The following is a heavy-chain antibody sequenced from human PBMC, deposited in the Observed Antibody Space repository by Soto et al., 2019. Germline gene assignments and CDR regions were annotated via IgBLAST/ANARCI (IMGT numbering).Heavy chain of an antibody. V-gene: IGHV4-59*08. J-gene: IGHJ4*02. Sequence: SETLSLTCTVSGGFIISYYWTWIRQPPWKGLEWIGFMYNSGSTHYNPSLKSRVTISLDTSKNQFSLNLRSVTAADTAVYYCASMGYHYGSGSYPLDYWGQGTLVTVSS. CDR2: MYNSGST. CDR1: GGFIISYY. D-gene: IGHD3-10*01. CDR3: ASMGYHYGSGSYPLDY.